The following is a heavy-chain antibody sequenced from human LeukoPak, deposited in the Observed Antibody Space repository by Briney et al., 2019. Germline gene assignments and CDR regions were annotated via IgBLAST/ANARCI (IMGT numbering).Heavy chain of an antibody. Sequence: PSETLSLTCTVSGGSISSYYWSWIRQPPGKGLEWIGYIYYSGSTNYNPSLKSRVTISVDTSKNQFSLKLSSVTAADTAVYYCARGRGGAAAGTVLFYYYYGMDVWGKGTTVTVSS. CDR1: GGSISSYY. J-gene: IGHJ6*04. CDR2: IYYSGST. D-gene: IGHD6-13*01. CDR3: ARGRGGAAAGTVLFYYYYGMDV. V-gene: IGHV4-59*01.